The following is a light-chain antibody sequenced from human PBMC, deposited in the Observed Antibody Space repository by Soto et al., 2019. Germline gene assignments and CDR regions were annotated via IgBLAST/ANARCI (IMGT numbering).Light chain of an antibody. CDR3: QQYNNYGSWT. V-gene: IGKV1-5*03. Sequence: DIQVTQSPSTLSASVGDRVTITCRASQSISGWLAWYQQKPGKAPNLLIYKASTLESGVPSRFSGSGAGTEFPLTIRGLPPDDFATYYCQQYNNYGSWTFGQGTKVEIK. CDR2: KAS. CDR1: QSISGW. J-gene: IGKJ1*01.